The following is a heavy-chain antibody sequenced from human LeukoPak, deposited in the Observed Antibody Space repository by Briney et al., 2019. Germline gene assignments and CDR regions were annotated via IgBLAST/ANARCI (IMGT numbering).Heavy chain of an antibody. CDR3: ARGKGAYYYDSSGYYYSTYFDY. CDR2: IYYSGST. J-gene: IGHJ4*02. Sequence: SETLSLTCTVSGGSISSHYWSWIRQPPGKGLEGIGYIYYSGSTNYNPSLKSRVTISVDTSKNQFSLKLSSVTAADTAVYYCARGKGAYYYDSSGYYYSTYFDYWGQGTLVTVSS. D-gene: IGHD3-22*01. V-gene: IGHV4-59*11. CDR1: GGSISSHY.